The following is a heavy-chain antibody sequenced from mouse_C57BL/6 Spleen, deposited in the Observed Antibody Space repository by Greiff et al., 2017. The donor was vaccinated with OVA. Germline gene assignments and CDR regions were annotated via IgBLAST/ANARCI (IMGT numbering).Heavy chain of an antibody. CDR1: GYTFTDYN. Sequence: EVQLQQSGPELVKPGASVKIPCKASGYTFTDYNMDWVKQSHGKSLEWIGDINPNNGGTIYNQKFKGKATLTVDKSSSTAYMELRSLTSEDTAVYYCARSPSYYGSSTYYAMDYWGQGTSVTVSS. D-gene: IGHD1-1*01. J-gene: IGHJ4*01. V-gene: IGHV1-18*01. CDR3: ARSPSYYGSSTYYAMDY. CDR2: INPNNGGT.